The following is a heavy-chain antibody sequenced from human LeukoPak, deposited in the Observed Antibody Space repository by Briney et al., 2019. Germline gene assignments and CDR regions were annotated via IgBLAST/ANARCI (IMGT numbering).Heavy chain of an antibody. D-gene: IGHD3-3*01. Sequence: GGSLRLSCAASGFTVSSNYMSWVRQAPGKGLEWVSVIYSGGSTYYADSVKGRFTLSRDNSKNTLYLQVNSLRAEDTAVYYCARVVLYYDFWSAYFHDWGQGTLVTVSS. J-gene: IGHJ4*02. CDR3: ARVVLYYDFWSAYFHD. CDR1: GFTVSSNY. V-gene: IGHV3-66*01. CDR2: IYSGGST.